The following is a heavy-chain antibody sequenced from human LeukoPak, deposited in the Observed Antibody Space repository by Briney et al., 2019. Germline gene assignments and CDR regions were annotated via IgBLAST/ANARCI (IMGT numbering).Heavy chain of an antibody. CDR3: ARDGDDSPFDY. V-gene: IGHV1-18*01. J-gene: IGHJ4*02. CDR2: ISACNGNT. Sequence: ASVKVSCKASGYTFTSYGISWVRQAPGQGLEWMGWISACNGNTNYAQKLQGRVTMTTDTSTSAAYMELSSLRSEDTAVYYCARDGDDSPFDYWGQGTLVTVSS. CDR1: GYTFTSYG. D-gene: IGHD7-27*01.